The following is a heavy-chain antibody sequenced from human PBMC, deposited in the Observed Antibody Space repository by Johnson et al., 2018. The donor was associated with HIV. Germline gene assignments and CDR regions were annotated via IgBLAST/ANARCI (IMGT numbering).Heavy chain of an antibody. D-gene: IGHD4-23*01. J-gene: IGHJ3*02. V-gene: IGHV3-11*04. Sequence: QVQLVESGGGVVQPGRSLRLSCAASGFTFSDYYMVWIRQAPGKGLEWLSYISSSGSTIYYADSVKGRFTISRDNAKNSLYLQMNSLRAEDTAVYYCAREATVVMLGYAFDIWGQGTMVTVSS. CDR2: ISSSGSTI. CDR1: GFTFSDYY. CDR3: AREATVVMLGYAFDI.